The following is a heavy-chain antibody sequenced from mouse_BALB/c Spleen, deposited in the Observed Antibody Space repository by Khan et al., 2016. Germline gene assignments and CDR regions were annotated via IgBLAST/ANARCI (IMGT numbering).Heavy chain of an antibody. CDR1: GYTFTTAG. CDR3: AREGGNYLGGFRY. D-gene: IGHD2-1*01. J-gene: IGHJ2*01. V-gene: IGHV9-4*02. CDR2: INTHSGVP. Sequence: QIQLVQSGPELKKPGETVRISCKASGYTFTTAGMQWVQKMPGKGLKWIGWINTHSGVPKYAEDFKGRFAFSLETSASTAYLQISNLKNEDTATYFCAREGGNYLGGFRYWGQGTTLTVSS.